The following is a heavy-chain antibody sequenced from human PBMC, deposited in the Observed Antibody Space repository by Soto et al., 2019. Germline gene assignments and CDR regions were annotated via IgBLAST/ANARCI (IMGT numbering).Heavy chain of an antibody. CDR1: GDSISSGDYY. CDR3: ARAKQQLVMN. V-gene: IGHV4-30-4*01. J-gene: IGHJ4*02. D-gene: IGHD6-13*01. Sequence: QVQLQESGPGLVKPSQTLSLTCTVSGDSISSGDYYWSWIRQPPGKGLEWIGYMFYSGSTYYNPSLKIRVSISVDTPTSRFSLELSSVTAADTAVYYCARAKQQLVMNWGQGTLVTVSS. CDR2: MFYSGST.